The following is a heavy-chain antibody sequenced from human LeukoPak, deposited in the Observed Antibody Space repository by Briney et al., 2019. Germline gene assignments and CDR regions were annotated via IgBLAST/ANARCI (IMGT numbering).Heavy chain of an antibody. J-gene: IGHJ4*02. CDR1: GYTFTSYD. V-gene: IGHV1-8*03. Sequence: ASVKVSCKASGYTFTSYDINWVRQATGQGLEWMGWMNPNSGNTGYAQKFQGRVTITRNTSISTAYMELSSLRSEDTAVYYCAKVRVVRGVTMGPDDYWGQGTLVTVSS. D-gene: IGHD3-10*01. CDR2: MNPNSGNT. CDR3: AKVRVVRGVTMGPDDY.